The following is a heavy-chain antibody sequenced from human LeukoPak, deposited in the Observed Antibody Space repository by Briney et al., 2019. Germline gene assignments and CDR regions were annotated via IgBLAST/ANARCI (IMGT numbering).Heavy chain of an antibody. CDR3: TEDLYGSGSKSCGMDV. Sequence: PGGSLRLSCAASGFTFSSYAMHWVRQAPGKGLEWVAAISYDGSNKYYADSVRGRFTISRDNSKNTLYLQMNSLGAEDTAVYYCTEDLYGSGSKSCGMDVWGKGTTVTVSS. CDR1: GFTFSSYA. J-gene: IGHJ6*04. V-gene: IGHV3-30*04. CDR2: ISYDGSNK. D-gene: IGHD3-10*01.